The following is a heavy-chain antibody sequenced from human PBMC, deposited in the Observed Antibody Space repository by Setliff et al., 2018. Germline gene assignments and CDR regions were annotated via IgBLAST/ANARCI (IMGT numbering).Heavy chain of an antibody. V-gene: IGHV1-2*06. D-gene: IGHD6-25*01. J-gene: IGHJ4*02. CDR2: INPNSGAT. CDR1: GYPFTDYC. CDR3: ARDLYNSGSDY. Sequence: GASVKVSCKTSGYPFTDYCIHWVRQAPGQGLEWMGRINPNSGATNFAQKFQGRVTMTRDTSISTAYMDLSRLRSDDTAVYYCARDLYNSGSDYWGQGTLVTVSS.